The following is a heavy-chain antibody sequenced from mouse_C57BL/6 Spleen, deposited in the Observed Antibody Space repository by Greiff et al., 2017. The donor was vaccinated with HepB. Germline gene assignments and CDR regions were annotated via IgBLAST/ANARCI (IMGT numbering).Heavy chain of an antibody. CDR2: IYPGDGDT. V-gene: IGHV1-80*01. CDR3: ARGNYVDY. D-gene: IGHD2-1*01. Sequence: VMLVESGAELVKPGASVKISCKASGYAFSSYWMNWVKQRPGKGLEWIGQIYPGDGDTNYNGKFKGKATLTADKSSSTAYMQLSSLTSEDSAVYFCARGNYVDYWGQGTSVTVSS. J-gene: IGHJ4*01. CDR1: GYAFSSYW.